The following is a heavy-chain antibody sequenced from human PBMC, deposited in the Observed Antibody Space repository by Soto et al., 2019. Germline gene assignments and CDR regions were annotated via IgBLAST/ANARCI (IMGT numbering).Heavy chain of an antibody. CDR1: GFTFTSFA. CDR2: ISGSGGAT. CDR3: AKGFTVTVVAHYFDY. Sequence: GGSLRLSCAASGFTFTSFAVSWVRQAPGKGLEWVSAISGSGGATYYADSVKGRFTLSRDTSKNTLYLQMSSLRAEDTAVYYCAKGFTVTVVAHYFDYWGQGTLVTVSS. J-gene: IGHJ4*02. V-gene: IGHV3-23*01. D-gene: IGHD3-22*01.